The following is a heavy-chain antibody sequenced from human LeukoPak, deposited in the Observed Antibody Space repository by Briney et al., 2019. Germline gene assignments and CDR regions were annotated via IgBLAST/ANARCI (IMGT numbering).Heavy chain of an antibody. D-gene: IGHD3-16*01. J-gene: IGHJ4*02. CDR2: ISYDGSNK. V-gene: IGHV3-30*04. CDR3: ARRTTLEGGYYFDY. CDR1: GFTFSSYA. Sequence: GGSLRLSCAASGFTFSSYAMHWVRQAPGKGLEWAAVISYDGSNKSYADSVKGRFTISRDNSKNTLYLQMNSLRAEDTAVYYCARRTTLEGGYYFDYWGQGTLVTVSS.